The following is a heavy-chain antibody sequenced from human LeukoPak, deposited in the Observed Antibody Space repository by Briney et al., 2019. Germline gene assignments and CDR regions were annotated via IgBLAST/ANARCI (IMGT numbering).Heavy chain of an antibody. Sequence: SAKGRFTISRDNAKNSLYLQMNSLRAEDTAVYYCATLGGVSYFDYWGQGTLVTVSS. D-gene: IGHD3-16*02. J-gene: IGHJ4*02. CDR3: ATLGGVSYFDY. V-gene: IGHV3-48*01.